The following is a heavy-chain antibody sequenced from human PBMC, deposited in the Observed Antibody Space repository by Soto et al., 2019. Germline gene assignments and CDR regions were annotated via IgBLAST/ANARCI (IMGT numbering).Heavy chain of an antibody. CDR3: ARDPRPKYCSSTSCPAIRSGLRYGMDV. CDR2: ISSSSSYI. D-gene: IGHD2-2*01. CDR1: GFTFSSYS. Sequence: KAGGSLRLSCAASGFTFSSYSMNWVRQAPGKGLEWVSSISSSSSYIYYADSVKGRFTISRDNAKNSLYLQMNSLRAEDTAVYYCARDPRPKYCSSTSCPAIRSGLRYGMDVWGQGTTVTVSS. J-gene: IGHJ6*02. V-gene: IGHV3-21*01.